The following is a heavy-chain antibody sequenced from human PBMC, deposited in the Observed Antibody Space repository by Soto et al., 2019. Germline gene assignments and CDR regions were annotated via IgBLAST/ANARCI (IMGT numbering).Heavy chain of an antibody. CDR1: GFTFSSYS. D-gene: IGHD3-3*01. V-gene: IGHV3-21*01. CDR3: AREIFGVEYYYYGMDV. Sequence: GGSLRLSCAASGFTFSSYSMNWVRQAPGKGLEWVSSISSSSSYIYYADSMKGRFTISSDNAKNSLYLQMNSLRAEDTAVYYCAREIFGVEYYYYGMDVWGQGTTVTVSS. J-gene: IGHJ6*02. CDR2: ISSSSSYI.